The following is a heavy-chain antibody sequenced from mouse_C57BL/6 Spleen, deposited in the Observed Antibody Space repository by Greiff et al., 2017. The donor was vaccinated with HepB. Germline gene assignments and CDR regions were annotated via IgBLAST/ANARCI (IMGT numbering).Heavy chain of an antibody. CDR3: GGNSYYWYFDV. D-gene: IGHD3-3*01. V-gene: IGHV1-7*01. CDR1: GYTFTSYW. CDR2: INPSSGYT. J-gene: IGHJ1*03. Sequence: QVQLKQSGAELAKPGASVKLSCKASGYTFTSYWMHWVKQRPGQGLEWIGYINPSSGYTKYNQKLNDKATLTADKSSSTAYMQLSSLTYEDSAVYYCGGNSYYWYFDVWGRGTTVTVTS.